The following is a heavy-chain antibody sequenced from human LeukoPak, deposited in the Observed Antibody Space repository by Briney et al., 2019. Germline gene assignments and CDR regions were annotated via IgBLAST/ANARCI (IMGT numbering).Heavy chain of an antibody. D-gene: IGHD5-12*01. CDR2: ISYDGSNK. Sequence: GGSLRLSCAASGFTFSSYGMHWVRQAPGKGLEWVAVISYDGSNKYYADSVKGRFTISRDNSKNTLYLQMNSLRAEDTAVYYCAKDAVVWDIVATITAFDIWGQGTMVTVSS. J-gene: IGHJ3*02. CDR3: AKDAVVWDIVATITAFDI. V-gene: IGHV3-30*18. CDR1: GFTFSSYG.